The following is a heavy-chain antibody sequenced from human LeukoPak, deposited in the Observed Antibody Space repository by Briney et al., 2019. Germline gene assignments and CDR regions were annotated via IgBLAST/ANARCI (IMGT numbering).Heavy chain of an antibody. CDR2: IYKSGSI. J-gene: IGHJ3*02. D-gene: IGHD2-2*01. CDR3: ARNWRREVSAITWDYDVFDM. Sequence: PSETLSLTCTVSGGSMSNYYWSWIRQPAGKRLEWIGRIYKSGSINYNPSLKSRVTMSVDTSKSQFSLKLRSVTAADTAVYYCARNWRREVSAITWDYDVFDMWGQGTMVTVSS. CDR1: GGSMSNYY. V-gene: IGHV4-4*07.